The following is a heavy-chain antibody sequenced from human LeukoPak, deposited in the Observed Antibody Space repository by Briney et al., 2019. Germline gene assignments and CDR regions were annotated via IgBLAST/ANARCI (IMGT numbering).Heavy chain of an antibody. V-gene: IGHV3-30-3*01. J-gene: IGHJ4*02. Sequence: GGSLRLSCTASGFTFSTYAINWVRQAPGKGLEWVAVISNDGSETYFVDSMKGRFTISRDNSKNTVYLQMNSLRAEDTAVYYCAKDSGDYNGDFDYWGQGTLVTVSS. CDR2: ISNDGSET. D-gene: IGHD4-17*01. CDR3: AKDSGDYNGDFDY. CDR1: GFTFSTYA.